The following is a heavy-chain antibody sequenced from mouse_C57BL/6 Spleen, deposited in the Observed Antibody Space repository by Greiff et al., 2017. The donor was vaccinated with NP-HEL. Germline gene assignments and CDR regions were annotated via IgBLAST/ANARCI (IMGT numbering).Heavy chain of an antibody. CDR2: ICSGGST. V-gene: IGHV2-2*01. Sequence: QVQLKQSGPGLVQPSQSLSITCTVSGFSLTSYGVHWVRQSPGKGLEWLGVICSGGSTDYNAAFISRLSISKDNSKSQVFFKMNSLQADDTAIYYCARGDSITTGAMDYWGQGTSVTVSS. CDR1: GFSLTSYG. J-gene: IGHJ4*01. CDR3: ARGDSITTGAMDY. D-gene: IGHD1-1*01.